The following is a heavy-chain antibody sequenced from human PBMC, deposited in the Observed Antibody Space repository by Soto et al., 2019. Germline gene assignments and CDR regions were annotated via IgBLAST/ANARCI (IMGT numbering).Heavy chain of an antibody. CDR3: ARPLYSYGPMDV. Sequence: SETLSLTCTVSGGSVSSGSYYWSWIRQPPGKGLEWIGYIYYSASTNYNPSLKSRVTISVDTSKNQFSLKLSSVTAADTAVYYCARPLYSYGPMDVWGQGTTVTVSS. D-gene: IGHD5-18*01. CDR2: IYYSAST. CDR1: GGSVSSGSYY. V-gene: IGHV4-61*01. J-gene: IGHJ6*02.